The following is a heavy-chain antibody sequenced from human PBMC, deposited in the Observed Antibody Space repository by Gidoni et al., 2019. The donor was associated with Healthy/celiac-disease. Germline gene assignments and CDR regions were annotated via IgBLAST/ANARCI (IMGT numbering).Heavy chain of an antibody. CDR1: GYTFTGYY. CDR2: INPNSGGT. V-gene: IGHV1-2*02. D-gene: IGHD3-10*01. CDR3: ARTRSVWFGELYDNWFDP. J-gene: IGHJ5*02. Sequence: QVQLVQSGAEVKKPGASVKVSCKASGYTFTGYYMHWVRQAPGQGLEWMGWINPNSGGTNYAQKFQGRVTMTRDTSISTAYMELSRLRSDDTAVYYCARTRSVWFGELYDNWFDPWGQGTLVTVSS.